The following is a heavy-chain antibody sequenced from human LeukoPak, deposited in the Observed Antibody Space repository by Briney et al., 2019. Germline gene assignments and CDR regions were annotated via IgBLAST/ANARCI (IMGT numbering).Heavy chain of an antibody. CDR2: INEDGSAK. CDR3: ARVMEWLRFDYYYYMDV. Sequence: GGSLRLSCAASGFTFSGYWMTWLRQAPGKGLEWVANINEDGSAKYYLGSVKGRFTISRDNAKNTLYLQMNSLRAEDTAVYYCARVMEWLRFDYYYYMDVWGKGTTVTVSS. V-gene: IGHV3-7*01. D-gene: IGHD5-12*01. CDR1: GFTFSGYW. J-gene: IGHJ6*03.